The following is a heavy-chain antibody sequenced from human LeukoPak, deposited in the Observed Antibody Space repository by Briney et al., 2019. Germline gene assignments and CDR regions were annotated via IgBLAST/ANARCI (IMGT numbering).Heavy chain of an antibody. Sequence: SETLSLTCTVSGGSINTYYWSWIRQPPGKGLEWIGYIYDSGSTNYNPSLKSRVIISLDTSQNQFSLKVTSVTAADTAVYYCARVSLQLWLNYYYYYMDVWGKGTTVTVSS. CDR3: ARVSLQLWLNYYYYYMDV. V-gene: IGHV4-59*01. CDR1: GGSINTYY. D-gene: IGHD5-18*01. J-gene: IGHJ6*03. CDR2: IYDSGST.